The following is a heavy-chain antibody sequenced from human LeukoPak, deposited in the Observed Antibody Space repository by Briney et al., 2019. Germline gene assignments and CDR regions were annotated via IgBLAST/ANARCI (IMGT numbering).Heavy chain of an antibody. CDR2: IFPGDSDI. Sequence: GESLKISCKGSGYSFSNYWIGWVRQMPGKGREGMGIIFPGDSDIRYSPSFQGQVTISVDKSITTAYLQWSSLEASDTATYYCARRGRGGSGSLYYFDYWGQGTLVTVSS. CDR3: ARRGRGGSGSLYYFDY. V-gene: IGHV5-51*01. D-gene: IGHD3-10*01. J-gene: IGHJ4*02. CDR1: GYSFSNYW.